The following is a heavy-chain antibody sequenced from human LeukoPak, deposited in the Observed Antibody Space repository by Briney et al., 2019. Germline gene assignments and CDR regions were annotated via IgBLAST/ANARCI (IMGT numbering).Heavy chain of an antibody. J-gene: IGHJ4*02. Sequence: GASVKVSCKASGYTFTDYFLYWVRRAPGQEFELMGWINPNSGAAHYTQSFQGRVTMTRDTSLSTAYLQLNSLTSDDAAMYYCARAQYLTAPAGTFANSWGQGTLVTVSS. D-gene: IGHD6-13*01. CDR2: INPNSGAA. CDR3: ARAQYLTAPAGTFANS. CDR1: GYTFTDYF. V-gene: IGHV1-2*02.